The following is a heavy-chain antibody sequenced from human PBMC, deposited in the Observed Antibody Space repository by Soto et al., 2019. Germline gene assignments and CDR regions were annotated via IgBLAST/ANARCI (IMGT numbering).Heavy chain of an antibody. CDR2: ITTDGTAT. V-gene: IGHV3-74*03. D-gene: IGHD3-16*01. CDR1: GFTFSSYW. J-gene: IGHJ4*02. Sequence: EVQLVESGGGLVQPGGYLRISCAASGFTFSSYWMHWVRQDPGKGLVWVSSITTDGTATQYADSVKGRFTVARDNAKNTLYLQMNSLRAADTAVYYCAKDLSWGQCDYWGQGTLVTVSS. CDR3: AKDLSWGQCDY.